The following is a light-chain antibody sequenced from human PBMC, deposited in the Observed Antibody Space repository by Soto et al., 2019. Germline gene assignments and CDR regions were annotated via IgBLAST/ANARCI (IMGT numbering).Light chain of an antibody. V-gene: IGLV2-23*02. Sequence: QSALTQPASVSGSPGQSITISCTGTSSDVGGHNYVSWYQHHPGKAPKLMIYEVRDRPSGVSNRFSGSKSGNTASLTISGLQAEDEADYYCCSYAGSSTWVFGGGTKLTVL. CDR3: CSYAGSSTWV. CDR2: EVR. CDR1: SSDVGGHNY. J-gene: IGLJ3*02.